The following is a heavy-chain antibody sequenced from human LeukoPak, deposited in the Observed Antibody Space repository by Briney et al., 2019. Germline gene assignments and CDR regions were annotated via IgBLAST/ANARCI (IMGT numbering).Heavy chain of an antibody. CDR1: GYFISSGHY. CDR2: IYHSGST. D-gene: IGHD3-10*01. V-gene: IGHV4-38-2*01. J-gene: IGHJ4*02. Sequence: PSETLSLTCAVSGYFISSGHYWGWIRQPPGKGLEWIGNIYHSGSTHYNPSLKTRVTVSVDTPKNQFSLKLSSVTAADTAVYYCARCFGSGAYEDYWGQGILVTVSS. CDR3: ARCFGSGAYEDY.